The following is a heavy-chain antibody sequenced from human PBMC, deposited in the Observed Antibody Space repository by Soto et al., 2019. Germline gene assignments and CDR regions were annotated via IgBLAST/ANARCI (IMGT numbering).Heavy chain of an antibody. CDR2: IYHIVST. CDR1: GGSISSGGYS. V-gene: IGHV4-30-2*01. J-gene: IGHJ4*02. Sequence: QLQLLESGSGLVKPSQTLSLTCAVSGGSISSGGYSWGWIRQPPGKGLEWIGYIYHIVSTYYNPHLKSRATISVDRSKNQFSLSLSSVTAADTAVYYCARVPDYLGQGTLVTVSS. CDR3: ARVPDY.